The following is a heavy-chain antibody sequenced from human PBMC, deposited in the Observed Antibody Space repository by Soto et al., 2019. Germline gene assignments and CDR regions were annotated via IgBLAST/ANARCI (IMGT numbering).Heavy chain of an antibody. J-gene: IGHJ4*02. CDR1: GFSLNTRGAG. CDR2: ISWDCEK. D-gene: IGHD3-9*01. Sequence: QITLKESGPTLVKPTQTLTLTCTFSGFSLNTRGAGVGWIRQPPGKALEWLALISWDCEKRYRPSLKTRLTVTKDTSEHQVVLTMTNMDPVDTATYDCAHRRGDLLTGHYYFDFWGQGTLVTVSS. CDR3: AHRRGDLLTGHYYFDF. V-gene: IGHV2-5*02.